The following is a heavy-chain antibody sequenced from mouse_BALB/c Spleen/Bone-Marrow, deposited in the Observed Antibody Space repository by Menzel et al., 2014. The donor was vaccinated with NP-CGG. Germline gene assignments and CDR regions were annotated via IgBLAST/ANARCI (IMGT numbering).Heavy chain of an antibody. J-gene: IGHJ3*01. V-gene: IGHV4-1*02. CDR2: INPDSSTI. Sequence: EVQLQESGGGLVQPGGSLKLSCAASGFDLSRYWMSWVRQAPGKGLEWIGEINPDSSTINYTPSLKDKFIISRDNAKNTLYLQMSKVRSEDTALYYCARLGYYGSYAYCGQGTLVTVSA. D-gene: IGHD1-1*01. CDR1: GFDLSRYW. CDR3: ARLGYYGSYAY.